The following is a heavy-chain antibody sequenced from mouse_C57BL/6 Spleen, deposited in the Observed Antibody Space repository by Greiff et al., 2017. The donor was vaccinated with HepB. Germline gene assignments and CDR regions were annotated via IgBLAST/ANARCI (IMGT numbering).Heavy chain of an antibody. CDR3: AILYYYGSSYGYFDV. CDR1: GFNIKDYY. CDR2: IDPEDGET. V-gene: IGHV14-2*01. D-gene: IGHD1-1*01. J-gene: IGHJ1*03. Sequence: EVKLQESGAELVKPGASVKLSCTASGFNIKDYYMHWVKQRTEQGLEWIGRIDPEDGETKYAPKFQGKATITADTSSNTAYLQLSSLTSEDTAVYYWAILYYYGSSYGYFDVWGTGTTVTVSS.